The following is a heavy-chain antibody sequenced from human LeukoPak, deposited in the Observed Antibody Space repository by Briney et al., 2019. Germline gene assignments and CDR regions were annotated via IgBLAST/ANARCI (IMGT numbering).Heavy chain of an antibody. CDR3: ARDVSWASAFDI. Sequence: GGSLRLSCAASGFTFSSYGMHWVRQAPGKGLEWVAVIWYDGSNKYHADSVKGRFTISRDNSKNTLYLQMNSLRAEDTAVYYCARDVSWASAFDIWGQGTMVTVSS. V-gene: IGHV3-33*01. D-gene: IGHD1-26*01. J-gene: IGHJ3*02. CDR1: GFTFSSYG. CDR2: IWYDGSNK.